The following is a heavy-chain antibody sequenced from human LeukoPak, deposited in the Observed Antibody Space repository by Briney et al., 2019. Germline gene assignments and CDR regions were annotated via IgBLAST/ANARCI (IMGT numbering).Heavy chain of an antibody. CDR1: GCSISNYS. Sequence: GGSLRLFCTASGCSISNYSMHWVRQVPGKGLEWAAVLSSLGRQEYYADSVKGRFTISGDNSKNTLFLQMNSLRVEDTGLYYCARAFAGAPFDLWGRGTLVTVSS. CDR3: ARAFAGAPFDL. V-gene: IGHV3-30*04. CDR2: LSSLGRQE. J-gene: IGHJ2*01. D-gene: IGHD3-10*01.